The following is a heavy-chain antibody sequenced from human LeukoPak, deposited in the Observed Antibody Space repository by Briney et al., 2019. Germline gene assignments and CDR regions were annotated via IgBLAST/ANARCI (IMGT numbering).Heavy chain of an antibody. D-gene: IGHD4-23*01. CDR1: GYTFRGKY. CDR3: ARDPSSLTLYFFDY. J-gene: IGHJ4*02. CDR2: IDANNGDT. Sequence: ASVTISCKASGYTFRGKYIHWRAQAPGQGLEWMGWIDANNGDTKSAQKFQGRVTMSRDTSISTAYMDLSSLSPDDAAVYYCARDPSSLTLYFFDYWGQGTLVTVSS. V-gene: IGHV1-2*02.